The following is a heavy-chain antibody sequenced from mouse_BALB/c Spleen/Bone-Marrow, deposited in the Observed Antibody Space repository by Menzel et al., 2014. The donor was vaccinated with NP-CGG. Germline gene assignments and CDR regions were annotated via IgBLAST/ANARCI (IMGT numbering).Heavy chain of an antibody. D-gene: IGHD1-1*01. V-gene: IGHV3-8*02. CDR3: AIITTAWYFDV. Sequence: EVHLVESGPSLVKPSQTLSLTCSLTGDSINSGYWNWIRKFPGNKLDYMGYISYSGSTYYNPSLKSRISITRDTSKNQYYLQLKSVTTEDTATYYCAIITTAWYFDVWGAGTTVTVSS. CDR2: ISYSGST. J-gene: IGHJ1*01. CDR1: GDSINSGY.